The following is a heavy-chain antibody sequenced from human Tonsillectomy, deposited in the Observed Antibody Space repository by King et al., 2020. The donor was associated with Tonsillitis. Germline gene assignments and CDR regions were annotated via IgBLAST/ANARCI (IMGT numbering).Heavy chain of an antibody. J-gene: IGHJ1*01. CDR3: ARHSYGYCND. CDR2: INHSGTT. CDR1: DGSFSGYY. V-gene: IGHV4-34*01. D-gene: IGHD3-22*01. Sequence: VQLQQWGAGLLKPSETLSITCAVYDGSFSGYYWSWIRQPPGKGLEWSGEINHSGTTNYNPSLKSRVTISVDTTKNHFSLKLSSVTAADTAVYYCARHSYGYCNDWGQGTLVTVSS.